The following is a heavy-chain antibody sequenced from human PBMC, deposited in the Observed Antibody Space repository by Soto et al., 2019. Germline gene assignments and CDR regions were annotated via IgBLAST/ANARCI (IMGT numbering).Heavy chain of an antibody. Sequence: EVQLLESGGGLLQPGGSLRLSCTASGFTFSNYAMSWVRQAPGKGLEWVSTFSSGGGGTYYADSVKGRFTISRDNSKNTLSLQMNSLRAEDPAVYYCTKANRYCSGANCFTFDYWGLGTLVTVSS. CDR1: GFTFSNYA. CDR2: FSSGGGGT. CDR3: TKANRYCSGANCFTFDY. D-gene: IGHD2-15*01. J-gene: IGHJ4*02. V-gene: IGHV3-23*01.